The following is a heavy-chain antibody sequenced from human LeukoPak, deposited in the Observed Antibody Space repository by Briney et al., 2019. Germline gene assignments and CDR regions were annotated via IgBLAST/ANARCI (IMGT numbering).Heavy chain of an antibody. CDR3: ARDLGISGWYAPPLGYCDF. Sequence: ASVKVSCKASGYTFTGYCIHWVRQAPGQGPEWMGWINPKSGGTNYAQNFQGRVTMTRDTSVSTTYMELSRLRSDDTAVYYCARDLGISGWYAPPLGYCDFWGQGTLVPVSS. J-gene: IGHJ4*02. CDR1: GYTFTGYC. CDR2: INPKSGGT. V-gene: IGHV1-2*02. D-gene: IGHD6-19*01.